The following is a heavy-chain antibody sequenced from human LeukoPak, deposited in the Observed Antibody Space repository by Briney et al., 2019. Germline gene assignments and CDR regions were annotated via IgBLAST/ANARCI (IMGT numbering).Heavy chain of an antibody. CDR1: GGSIGSGGYY. CDR2: IYYSGST. J-gene: IGHJ5*02. D-gene: IGHD3-9*01. CDR3: ARVERYYDILTGYYSAVWFDP. V-gene: IGHV4-31*03. Sequence: SQTLSLTCTVSGGSIGSGGYYWSWIRQHPGKGLEWIGYIYYSGSTYYNPSLKSRVTISVDTSKNQFSLELSSVTAADTAVYYCARVERYYDILTGYYSAVWFDPWGQGTLVTVSS.